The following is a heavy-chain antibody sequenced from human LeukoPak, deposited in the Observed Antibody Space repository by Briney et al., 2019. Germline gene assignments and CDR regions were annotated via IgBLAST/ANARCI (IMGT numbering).Heavy chain of an antibody. D-gene: IGHD3-22*01. CDR2: IYYSGST. J-gene: IGHJ4*02. V-gene: IGHV4-39*07. CDR3: ASDYDSSGLLDY. CDR1: GGSISSNSYY. Sequence: PSETLSLTCIVFGGSISSNSYYWGWIRQPPGKGREWIGSIYYSGSTYYNPSLKSRITISVDTSKNQFSLKLSSVTAADTAVYYCASDYDSSGLLDYWGQGTLVTVSS.